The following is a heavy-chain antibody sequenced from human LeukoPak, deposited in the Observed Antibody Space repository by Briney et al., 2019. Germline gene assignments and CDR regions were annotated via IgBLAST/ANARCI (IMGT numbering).Heavy chain of an antibody. D-gene: IGHD4-23*01. Sequence: SETLSLTCAVYGESFSGYYWSWIRQPPGKGLEWIGEIDQSGSTSYNPSLKSRVTISVDTSNNQFSLKLTSVTAADTAVYYCARGSVVITLYYYYYYMDVWGKGTMVTVSS. J-gene: IGHJ6*03. CDR2: IDQSGST. V-gene: IGHV4-34*01. CDR1: GESFSGYY. CDR3: ARGSVVITLYYYYYYMDV.